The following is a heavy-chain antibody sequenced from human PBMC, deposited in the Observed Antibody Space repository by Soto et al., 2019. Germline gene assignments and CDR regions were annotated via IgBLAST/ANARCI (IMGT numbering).Heavy chain of an antibody. J-gene: IGHJ6*03. Sequence: GGSLRLSCAASGFTFSSYWMSWVRQAPGKGLEWVANIKQDGSEKYYVDSVKGRFTISRDNAKNSLYLQMNSLRAEDTAVYYCARFCSGGSCYPDYYYFYMDVWGKGTTVTVSS. CDR1: GFTFSSYW. CDR3: ARFCSGGSCYPDYYYFYMDV. CDR2: IKQDGSEK. V-gene: IGHV3-7*01. D-gene: IGHD2-15*01.